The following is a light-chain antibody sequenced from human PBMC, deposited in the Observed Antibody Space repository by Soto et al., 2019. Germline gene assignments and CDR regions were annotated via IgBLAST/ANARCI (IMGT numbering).Light chain of an antibody. V-gene: IGKV3-20*01. CDR2: GAS. CDR3: QQYGSLRWT. Sequence: EIVLTQSPDTLSLFPGERATLSCRASQSVSSTYLAWYQQKLGQAPRLLTFGASSRATGIPDRFSGSGSGTDFTLTISRLEPDVFAVYYCQQYGSLRWTFGQGTKLDIK. J-gene: IGKJ1*01. CDR1: QSVSSTY.